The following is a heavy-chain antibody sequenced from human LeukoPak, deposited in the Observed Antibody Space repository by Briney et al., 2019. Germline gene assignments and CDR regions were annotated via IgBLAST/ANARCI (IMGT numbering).Heavy chain of an antibody. V-gene: IGHV1-2*06. Sequence: ASVKVSCKASGGTFSSYAISWVRQAPGQGLEWMGRINPNSGGTNYAQKFQGRVTMTRDTSISTAYMELSRLRSDDTAVYYCARDGGDYYYYYGMDVWGQGTTVTVSS. J-gene: IGHJ6*02. D-gene: IGHD3-3*01. CDR3: ARDGGDYYYYYGMDV. CDR1: GGTFSSYA. CDR2: INPNSGGT.